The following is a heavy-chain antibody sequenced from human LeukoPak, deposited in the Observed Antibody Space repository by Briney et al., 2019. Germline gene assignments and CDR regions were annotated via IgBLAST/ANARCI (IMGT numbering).Heavy chain of an antibody. CDR1: GYTFTGYY. J-gene: IGHJ6*03. V-gene: IGHV1-2*04. Sequence: ASVKVSCKASGYTFTGYYMHWVRQAPGQGLEWMGWINPNSGGTNYAQKFQGWVTMTRDTSISTAYMELSRLRSEDTAVYYCARLFVSSSWYSYYYYMDVWGKGTTVTVSS. D-gene: IGHD6-13*01. CDR3: ARLFVSSSWYSYYYYMDV. CDR2: INPNSGGT.